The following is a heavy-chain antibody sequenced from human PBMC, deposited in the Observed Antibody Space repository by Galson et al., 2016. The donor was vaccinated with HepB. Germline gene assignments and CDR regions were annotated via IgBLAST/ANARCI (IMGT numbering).Heavy chain of an antibody. J-gene: IGHJ6*02. Sequence: SLRLSCAASGFSVSKNYMSWVRQAPGKGLEWVSVIYSGGSTYYADSVKGRFTISRDNSKNTLYLQMNSLRAEDTAVYYCARNPYYYGSESYFGYYYGMDVWGQGTTVTVSS. V-gene: IGHV3-66*01. CDR2: IYSGGST. D-gene: IGHD3-10*01. CDR3: ARNPYYYGSESYFGYYYGMDV. CDR1: GFSVSKNY.